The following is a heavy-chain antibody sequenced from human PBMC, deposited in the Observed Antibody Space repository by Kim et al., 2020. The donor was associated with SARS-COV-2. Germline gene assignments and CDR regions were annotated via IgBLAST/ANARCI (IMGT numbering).Heavy chain of an antibody. CDR3: ARGRYCTNAICRTDAMDG. D-gene: IGHD2-8*01. CDR1: SGSISSSSHY. Sequence: SETLSLTCTVSSGSISSSSHYWGWIRQPPGKGLEWIGSIYYSGSTYYNPSLKSRVTISVDTSKNQFSLKLSSVTAADTALYRCARGRYCTNAICRTDAMDGWGQGTKVTVSS. J-gene: IGHJ6*02. V-gene: IGHV4-39*01. CDR2: IYYSGST.